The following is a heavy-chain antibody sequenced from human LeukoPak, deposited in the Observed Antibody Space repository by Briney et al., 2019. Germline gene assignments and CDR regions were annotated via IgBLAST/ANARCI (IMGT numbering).Heavy chain of an antibody. V-gene: IGHV3-15*01. CDR1: GFTFTDAW. D-gene: IGHD1-26*01. CDR3: VTEYYGSYNY. Sequence: RPGGSLRLSCAASGFTFTDAWMSWLRQAPGKGLEWVGHVKSNTVGGTTEYAAPVKGRFAISRDDSKNTVYLQMNSLKTEDTALYYCVTEYYGSYNYWGQGALVTVSS. CDR2: VKSNTVGGTT. J-gene: IGHJ4*02.